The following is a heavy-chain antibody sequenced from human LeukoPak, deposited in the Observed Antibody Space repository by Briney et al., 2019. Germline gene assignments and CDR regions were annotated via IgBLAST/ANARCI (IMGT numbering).Heavy chain of an antibody. CDR2: INPSGGST. CDR3: ARESPYDSSGYRNYYFDY. J-gene: IGHJ4*02. CDR1: GYILTSYY. D-gene: IGHD3-22*01. Sequence: ASGKVSCKASGYILTSYYIHCVRQAPGQGLEWMGIINPSGGSTSYAQKFQGRVTMTRDTSTSTVYMELSSLTSEDTAVYYCARESPYDSSGYRNYYFDYWGQGTLVTVSS. V-gene: IGHV1-46*01.